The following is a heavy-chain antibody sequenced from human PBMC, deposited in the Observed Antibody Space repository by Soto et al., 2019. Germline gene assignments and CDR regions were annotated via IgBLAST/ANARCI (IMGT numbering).Heavy chain of an antibody. CDR2: ILAGGST. CDR3: AKATATGGGAFDF. J-gene: IGHJ3*01. V-gene: IGHV3-23*01. D-gene: IGHD2-8*02. Sequence: GSLRLAGAASGCICSSYDMSWVRQAPGKGLDWVSTILAGGSTYYADSVKGRFTISRDRSTNTVFLQMNSLTAGDTAVYYCAKATATGGGAFDFCGQGTMVTVSS. CDR1: GCICSSYD.